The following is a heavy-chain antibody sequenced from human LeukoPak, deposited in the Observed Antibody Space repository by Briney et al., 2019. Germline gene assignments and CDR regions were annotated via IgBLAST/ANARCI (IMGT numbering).Heavy chain of an antibody. CDR3: ASWAGGLWGVPLYDY. Sequence: SVKVSCKASGGTFSRYAISWVRQAPGQGLEWMGGIIPMFGIANYAQKFQGRVTITADESTSTAYMELSSLRSEDTAVYYCASWAGGLWGVPLYDYWGQGSLVTVSS. V-gene: IGHV1-69*13. CDR1: GGTFSRYA. CDR2: IIPMFGIA. D-gene: IGHD3-10*01. J-gene: IGHJ4*02.